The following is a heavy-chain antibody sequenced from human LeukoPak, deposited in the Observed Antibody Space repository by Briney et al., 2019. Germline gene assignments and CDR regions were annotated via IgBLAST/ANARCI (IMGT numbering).Heavy chain of an antibody. CDR1: GGSFTGYY. Sequence: SETLSLTCAVYGGSFTGYYWSWSRQPPGKGLEWMGEINQSGRTNYNPSLKSRVTISADTSKNQFSLKLSSVIAADTAVYYCANWYYYGSGNSPRRGPPFDYWGQGTLVTVSS. D-gene: IGHD3-10*01. CDR2: INQSGRT. CDR3: ANWYYYGSGNSPRRGPPFDY. J-gene: IGHJ4*02. V-gene: IGHV4-34*01.